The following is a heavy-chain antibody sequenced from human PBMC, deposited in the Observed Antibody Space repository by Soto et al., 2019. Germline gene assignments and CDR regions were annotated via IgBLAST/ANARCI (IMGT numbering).Heavy chain of an antibody. D-gene: IGHD3-10*01. CDR2: ISYSGST. J-gene: IGHJ6*02. CDR1: GGSTSSDY. Sequence: SETLSLTCIVSGGSTSSDYWSWIRQPPGKGLEWIGSISYSGSTNYNPSLKSRVTISVDTSKNQLFLKLRSVTAADTAVYYCARDRVYDVMDVWGQGTTVTVSS. V-gene: IGHV4-59*01. CDR3: ARDRVYDVMDV.